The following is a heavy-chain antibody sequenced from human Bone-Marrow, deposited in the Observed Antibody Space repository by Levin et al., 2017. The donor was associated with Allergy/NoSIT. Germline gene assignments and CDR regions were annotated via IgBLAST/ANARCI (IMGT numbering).Heavy chain of an antibody. CDR3: AKVTRILYYNDAFDI. V-gene: IGHV3-30*18. J-gene: IGHJ3*02. Sequence: QRGESLKISCAASGFTFSSYGMHWVRQAPGKGLEWVAVISYDGSNKYYADSVKGRFTISRDNSKNTLYLQMNSLRAEDTAVYYCAKVTRILYYNDAFDIWGQGTMVTVSS. CDR2: ISYDGSNK. CDR1: GFTFSSYG. D-gene: IGHD2-8*01.